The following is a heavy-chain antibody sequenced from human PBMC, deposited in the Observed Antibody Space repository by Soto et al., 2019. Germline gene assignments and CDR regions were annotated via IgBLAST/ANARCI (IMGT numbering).Heavy chain of an antibody. D-gene: IGHD2-15*01. J-gene: IGHJ4*02. CDR3: ARGYCSGGICYSGHFDY. Sequence: QVQLQESGPGLVKPSQTLSLTCTVSGGSISSGGYYWSWIRQHPGKGLEWIGYIYYSGSSYYNPSLKSRVTISVDTSKNQFSLKLSSVTVADTAVYYCARGYCSGGICYSGHFDYWGQGTLAPVSS. CDR2: IYYSGSS. CDR1: GGSISSGGYY. V-gene: IGHV4-31*03.